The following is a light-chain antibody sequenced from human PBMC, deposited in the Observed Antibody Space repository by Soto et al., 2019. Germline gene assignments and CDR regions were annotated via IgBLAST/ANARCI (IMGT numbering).Light chain of an antibody. CDR3: HHHYSTRHT. Sequence: FPMTDSPSSRSASVGGRGTITCQARHDISNHFNWYQQQPGPAPKLLIHSAPTSQSRVPSRSSGSGTGTDFTLTITSLQPEAVETSSCHHHYSTRHTFGQGTKVDIK. V-gene: IGKV1-39*01. CDR2: SAP. J-gene: IGKJ1*01. CDR1: HDISNH.